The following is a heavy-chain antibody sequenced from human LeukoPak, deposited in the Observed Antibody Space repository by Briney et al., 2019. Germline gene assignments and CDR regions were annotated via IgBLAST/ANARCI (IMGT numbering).Heavy chain of an antibody. D-gene: IGHD6-13*01. Sequence: GGSLRLSCAASGFTVSSNYMSWVRQAPGKGLEWVSVIYSGGSTYYADSVKGRFTISRDNSKNTLYLQMNSLRAEDTAVYYCARGIRIAAAGTRGYYFDYWGQGTLVTVSS. CDR1: GFTVSSNY. J-gene: IGHJ4*02. V-gene: IGHV3-53*01. CDR3: ARGIRIAAAGTRGYYFDY. CDR2: IYSGGST.